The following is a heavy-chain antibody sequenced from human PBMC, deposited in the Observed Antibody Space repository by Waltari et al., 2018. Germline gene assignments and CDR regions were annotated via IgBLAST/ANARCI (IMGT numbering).Heavy chain of an antibody. D-gene: IGHD2-2*01. Sequence: EVQLVESGGGLVQPGGSLRLACAASGLTFSSYGLHWVRQAPGKGLVWVSRINSDGSSTSYADSVKGRFTISRDNAKNTLYLQMNSLRAEDTAVYYCARGGVVPIVYWGQGTLVTVSS. CDR3: ARGGVVPIVY. V-gene: IGHV3-74*01. J-gene: IGHJ4*02. CDR2: INSDGSST. CDR1: GLTFSSYG.